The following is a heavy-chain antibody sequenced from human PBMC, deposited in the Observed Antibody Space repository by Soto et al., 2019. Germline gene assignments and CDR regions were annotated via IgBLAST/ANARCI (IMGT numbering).Heavy chain of an antibody. J-gene: IGHJ4*02. CDR3: ARVGSSGWSPDY. D-gene: IGHD6-19*01. Sequence: PSETLSLTCTVSGGSISGHYWIWIRQSPGKGLEWIGYIFYTGSTNYNPSLKSRITLSADTSKNQLSLRLNSVTAADTAVYYCARVGSSGWSPDYWGRGTLVTVPQ. CDR2: IFYTGST. V-gene: IGHV4-59*11. CDR1: GGSISGHY.